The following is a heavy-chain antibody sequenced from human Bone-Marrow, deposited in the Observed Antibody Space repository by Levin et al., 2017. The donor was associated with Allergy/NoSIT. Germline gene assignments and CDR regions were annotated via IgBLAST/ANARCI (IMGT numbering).Heavy chain of an antibody. CDR1: GYTFTSHE. CDR3: VRDYDYGDHSAFDI. V-gene: IGHV1-18*01. CDR2: SSTYNDNT. D-gene: IGHD4-17*01. J-gene: IGHJ3*02. Sequence: GESLKISGKASGYTFTSHEISWVRQAPGQGLEWMGWSSTYNDNTNYAQKLQGRVTMTTDTSTSTAYMELRSLRSDDTAVYYCVRDYDYGDHSAFDIWGQGTMVTVSS.